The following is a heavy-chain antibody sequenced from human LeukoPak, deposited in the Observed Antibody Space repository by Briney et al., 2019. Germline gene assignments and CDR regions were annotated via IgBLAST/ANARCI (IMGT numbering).Heavy chain of an antibody. CDR2: IKSDGSST. J-gene: IGHJ4*02. Sequence: PGGSLRLSCVASGFTFSSYSMHWVRQAPGKGLVWVSRIKSDGSSTSYADSVKGRFTISRDNAKNTLYLQMNSLRAEDTAVYYCAKAAAVTMIDYWGQGTLVTVSS. CDR1: GFTFSSYS. D-gene: IGHD4-17*01. CDR3: AKAAAVTMIDY. V-gene: IGHV3-74*01.